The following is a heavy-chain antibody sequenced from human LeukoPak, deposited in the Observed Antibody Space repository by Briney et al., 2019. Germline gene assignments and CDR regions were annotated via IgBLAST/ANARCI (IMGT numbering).Heavy chain of an antibody. J-gene: IGHJ4*02. V-gene: IGHV3-21*01. CDR1: GFTFSSYT. Sequence: GGSLRLSCAASGFTFSSYTMNWVRQARGKGLEWVSSNGSSSSSIYYADSVKGRFTISRDNAKNSLYLQMNSLRAEDTAVYYCARRYNWNYDYWGQGTLVTVSS. D-gene: IGHD1-7*01. CDR3: ARRYNWNYDY. CDR2: NGSSSSSI.